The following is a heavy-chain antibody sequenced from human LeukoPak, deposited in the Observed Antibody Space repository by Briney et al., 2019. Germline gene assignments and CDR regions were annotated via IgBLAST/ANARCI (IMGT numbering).Heavy chain of an antibody. Sequence: SETLSLTCTVSGDSISTSNYYWGWIRQPPGKGLEWIGSIYTSGSTNYNPSLKSRVTISVDTSKNQFSLKLSSVTAADTAVYYCARGELYYYYMDVWGKGTTVTISS. CDR2: IYTSGST. V-gene: IGHV4-39*07. D-gene: IGHD3-10*01. CDR3: ARGELYYYYMDV. CDR1: GDSISTSNYY. J-gene: IGHJ6*03.